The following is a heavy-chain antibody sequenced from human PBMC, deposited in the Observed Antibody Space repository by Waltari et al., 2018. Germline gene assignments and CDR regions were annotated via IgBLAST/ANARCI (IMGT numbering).Heavy chain of an antibody. V-gene: IGHV3-30*18. D-gene: IGHD6-13*01. CDR3: AKTGVGFGPASFSAAAGTSTIDY. Sequence: VESGGGVVQPGRSLRLSCAASGFTFSSYGMHWVRQAPGKGLEWVAVISYDGSNKYYADSVKGRFTISRDNSKNTLYLQMNSLRAEDTAVYYCAKTGVGFGPASFSAAAGTSTIDYWGQGTLVTVSS. J-gene: IGHJ4*02. CDR1: GFTFSSYG. CDR2: ISYDGSNK.